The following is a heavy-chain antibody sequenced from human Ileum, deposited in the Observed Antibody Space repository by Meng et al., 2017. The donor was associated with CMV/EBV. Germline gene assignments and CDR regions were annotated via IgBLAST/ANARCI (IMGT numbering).Heavy chain of an antibody. Sequence: SETLSLTCAVYGGSFSGYYWSWIRQPPGKGLEWIGEINHSGSTNYNPSLKSRVTISVDTSKNQFSLKLSSVTAADTAVYYCARGGGSLHWGQGTLVTVSS. D-gene: IGHD1-26*01. CDR3: ARGGGSLH. CDR1: GGSFSGYY. V-gene: IGHV4-34*01. CDR2: INHSGST. J-gene: IGHJ4*02.